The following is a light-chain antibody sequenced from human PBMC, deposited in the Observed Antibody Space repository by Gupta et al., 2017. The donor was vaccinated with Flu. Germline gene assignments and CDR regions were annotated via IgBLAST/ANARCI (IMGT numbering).Light chain of an antibody. CDR2: EVS. V-gene: IGLV2-8*01. CDR1: SSDVGGYNY. CDR3: SSYAGSNNVV. Sequence: GSPGQSVTISCTGTSSDVGGYNYVSWYQQHPGKAPKLMIYEVSKRPSGVPDRFSGSKSGNTASLTVSGLQAEDEADYYCSSYAGSNNVVFGGGTKLTVL. J-gene: IGLJ2*01.